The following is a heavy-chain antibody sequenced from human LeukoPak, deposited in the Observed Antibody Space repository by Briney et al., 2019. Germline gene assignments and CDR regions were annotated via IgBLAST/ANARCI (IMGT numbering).Heavy chain of an antibody. CDR1: GFTLSTYY. CDR2: IYSGGTT. Sequence: VGSLRLSCAASGFTLSTYYMNWDRQAPGKGLEWVSIIYSGGTTYYADSVKGRFTISRDTSKNTLSLQMNSLRAEDTAVYFCARVGDHFHWNLDLWGRGTLVTVSS. D-gene: IGHD3-3*02. J-gene: IGHJ2*01. V-gene: IGHV3-53*01. CDR3: ARVGDHFHWNLDL.